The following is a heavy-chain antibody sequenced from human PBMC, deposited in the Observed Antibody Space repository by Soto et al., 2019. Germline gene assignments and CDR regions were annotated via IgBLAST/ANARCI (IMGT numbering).Heavy chain of an antibody. Sequence: SETLSLTCAVSGGSISSGGYSWSWIRQPPGKGLEWIGYIYHSGSTYYNPSLKSRVTISVDRSKNQFSLKLSSVTAADTAVYYCARADDSSGYFDYWGQGTLVTVSS. CDR1: GGSISSGGYS. CDR2: IYHSGST. CDR3: ARADDSSGYFDY. J-gene: IGHJ4*02. V-gene: IGHV4-30-2*01. D-gene: IGHD3-22*01.